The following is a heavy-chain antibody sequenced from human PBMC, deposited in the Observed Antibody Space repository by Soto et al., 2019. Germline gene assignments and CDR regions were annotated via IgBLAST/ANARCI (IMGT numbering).Heavy chain of an antibody. V-gene: IGHV4-59*08. Sequence: SETLSLTCTVSGGTISSWYWSWIRQPPGKGLEWIGYIYYSGSTYYNPSLKSRVTISVDTSKNQFSLKLSSVTAADTAVYYCASNSYGYTFYDDWGQGTLVTVSS. CDR1: GGTISSWY. CDR3: ASNSYGYTFYDD. D-gene: IGHD5-18*01. CDR2: IYYSGST. J-gene: IGHJ4*02.